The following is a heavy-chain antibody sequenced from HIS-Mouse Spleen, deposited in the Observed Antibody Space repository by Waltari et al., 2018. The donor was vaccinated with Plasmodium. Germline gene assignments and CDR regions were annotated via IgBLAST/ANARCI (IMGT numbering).Heavy chain of an antibody. CDR1: GFPSSCYS. J-gene: IGHJ5*02. CDR3: ARVNSGSYYWFDP. V-gene: IGHV3-48*01. D-gene: IGHD1-26*01. CDR2: ISSSSSTI. Sequence: EVQLVESGGGLVQPGGSRRLSGPPSGFPSSCYSVIWVPQAPGKWLEWVSYISSSSSTIYYADSVKGRFTISRDNAKNSLYLQMNSLRAEDTAVYYCARVNSGSYYWFDPWGQGTLVTVSS.